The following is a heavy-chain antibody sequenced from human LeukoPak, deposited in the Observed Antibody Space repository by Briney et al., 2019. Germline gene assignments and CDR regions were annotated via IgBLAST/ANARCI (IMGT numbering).Heavy chain of an antibody. D-gene: IGHD6-13*01. CDR2: ISSSSSYI. CDR3: ARDPGIAAAGTSFDY. Sequence: GGSLRLSCAASGFTVSSYSMNWVRQTPGKGLEWVSSISSSSSYIYYADSVKGRFTISRDNAKNSLYLQMNSLRAEDTAGYYCARDPGIAAAGTSFDYWGQGTLVTVSS. J-gene: IGHJ4*02. V-gene: IGHV3-21*01. CDR1: GFTVSSYS.